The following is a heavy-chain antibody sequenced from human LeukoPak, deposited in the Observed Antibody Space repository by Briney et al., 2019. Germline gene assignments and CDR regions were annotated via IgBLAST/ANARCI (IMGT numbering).Heavy chain of an antibody. D-gene: IGHD6-19*01. Sequence: PGRSLRLSCAASGFTFGSYAMHWVRQAPGKGLEWVAVISYDGSNKYYADSVKGRFTISRDNSKNTLYLQMNSLRAEDTAVYYCARDSSGWSSYYYYGMDVWGQGTTVTVSS. CDR3: ARDSSGWSSYYYYGMDV. V-gene: IGHV3-30-3*01. CDR1: GFTFGSYA. J-gene: IGHJ6*02. CDR2: ISYDGSNK.